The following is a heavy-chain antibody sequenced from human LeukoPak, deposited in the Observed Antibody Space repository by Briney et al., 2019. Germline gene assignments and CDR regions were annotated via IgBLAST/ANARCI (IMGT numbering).Heavy chain of an antibody. D-gene: IGHD4-17*01. Sequence: GGSLRLSCAGSGFTFSHYSMNWVRQAPGKGLEWVSTISGSDGDTYYADSVKGRFTISRDNSKNTLYLQMNSLRAEDTAVYYCARSYHGAADYWGQGTLVTVSS. CDR3: ARSYHGAADY. J-gene: IGHJ4*02. CDR1: GFTFSHYS. CDR2: ISGSDGDT. V-gene: IGHV3-23*01.